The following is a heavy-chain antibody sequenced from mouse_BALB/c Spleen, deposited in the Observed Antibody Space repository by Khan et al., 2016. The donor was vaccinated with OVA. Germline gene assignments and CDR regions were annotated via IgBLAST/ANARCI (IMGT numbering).Heavy chain of an antibody. D-gene: IGHD1-2*01. Sequence: EVQLQESGPGLVKPSQSLSLTCTVAGYSITSGYGWNWIRQFPGNKLEWMGYISYSGSTNYNPSLKSRISITRDTSTNQFFLQLNSVTTEDSATYSCARTARIKYWGQGTTLTVSS. V-gene: IGHV3-2*02. CDR3: ARTARIKY. CDR2: ISYSGST. J-gene: IGHJ2*01. CDR1: GYSITSGYG.